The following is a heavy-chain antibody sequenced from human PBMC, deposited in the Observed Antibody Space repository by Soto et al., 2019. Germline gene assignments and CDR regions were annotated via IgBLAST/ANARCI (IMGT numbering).Heavy chain of an antibody. J-gene: IGHJ4*02. CDR1: GFTFSSYA. Sequence: GGSLRLSCAASGFTFSSYAMSWVRQAPGKGLEWVSAISGSGGSTYYADSVKGRFTISRDNSKNTLYLQMNSPRAEDTAVCYCAKDYGLGCYDYWGQGTLVTVSS. CDR2: ISGSGGST. V-gene: IGHV3-23*01. CDR3: AKDYGLGCYDY. D-gene: IGHD3-10*01.